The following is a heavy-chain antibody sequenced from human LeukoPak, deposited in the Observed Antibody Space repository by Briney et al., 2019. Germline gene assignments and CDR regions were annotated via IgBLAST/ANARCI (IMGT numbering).Heavy chain of an antibody. CDR1: GYSISSGYY. J-gene: IGHJ5*02. CDR3: ARSASLWFGEFLWFDP. D-gene: IGHD3-10*01. Sequence: SETLSPACTVSGYSISSGYYWGWIRQPPGKGLEWIGSIYHSGSTYYNPSLKSRVTISVDTSKNQFSLKLSSVTAADTVVYYCARSASLWFGEFLWFDPWGQGTLVTVSS. V-gene: IGHV4-38-2*02. CDR2: IYHSGST.